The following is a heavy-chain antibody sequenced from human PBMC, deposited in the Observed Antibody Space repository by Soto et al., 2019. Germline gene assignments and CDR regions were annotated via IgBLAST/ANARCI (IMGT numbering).Heavy chain of an antibody. V-gene: IGHV4-4*07. CDR3: ARTVGAAYYFDF. J-gene: IGHJ4*02. Sequence: PSETLSLTGNVSGGSMSRYYWSWIRQPAGKGLEWIGRVWTSGITNYNPSLKSRVTMSIDTSNNHFSLKLNSVTAADTAVYYCARTVGAAYYFDFWGQGTLVTVSS. CDR2: VWTSGIT. CDR1: GGSMSRYY. D-gene: IGHD1-26*01.